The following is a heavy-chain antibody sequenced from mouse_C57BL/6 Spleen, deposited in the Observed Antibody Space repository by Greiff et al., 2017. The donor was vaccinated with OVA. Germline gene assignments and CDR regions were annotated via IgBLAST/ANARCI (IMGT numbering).Heavy chain of an antibody. D-gene: IGHD4-1*01. J-gene: IGHJ3*01. V-gene: IGHV1-80*01. CDR3: ARDWDGRFAY. CDR2: IYPGDGDT. Sequence: QVQLKESGAELVKPGASVKISCKASGYAFSSYWMNWVKQRPGKGLEWIGQIYPGDGDTNYNGKFKGKATLTADKSSSTAYMQLSSLTSEDSAVYFCARDWDGRFAYWGQGTLVTVSA. CDR1: GYAFSSYW.